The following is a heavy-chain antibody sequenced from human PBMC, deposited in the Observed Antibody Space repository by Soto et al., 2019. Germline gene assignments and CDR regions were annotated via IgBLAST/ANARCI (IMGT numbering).Heavy chain of an antibody. CDR3: ARDRRVVAATLYYYYYMDV. Sequence: GGSLRLSCAASGFTFSSYSMNWVRQAPGKGLEWVSSISSSSSYIYYADSVKGRFTISRDNAKNSLYLQMNSLRAEDTAVYYCARDRRVVAATLYYYYYMDVWGKGTTVTVSS. V-gene: IGHV3-21*01. J-gene: IGHJ6*03. CDR2: ISSSSSYI. CDR1: GFTFSSYS. D-gene: IGHD2-15*01.